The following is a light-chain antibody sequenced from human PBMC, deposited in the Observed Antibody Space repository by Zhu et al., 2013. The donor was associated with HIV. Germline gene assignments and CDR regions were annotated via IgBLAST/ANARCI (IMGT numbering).Light chain of an antibody. CDR1: QGIRSS. CDR3: QQRSNWPLYT. Sequence: DIQMTQSPSSLSVSVGDRVTITCRASQGIRSSLAWYQQKPGKVPQLLIYGASTLQSGVPSRFSGSGSGTDFTLTISSLQPEDFAVYYCQQRSNWPLYTFGPGTKLEI. J-gene: IGKJ2*01. V-gene: IGKV1-27*01. CDR2: GAS.